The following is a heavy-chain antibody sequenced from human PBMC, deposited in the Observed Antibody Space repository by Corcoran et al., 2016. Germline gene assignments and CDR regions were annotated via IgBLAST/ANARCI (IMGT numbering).Heavy chain of an antibody. J-gene: IGHJ6*02. CDR2: INTGNGNT. CDR3: VRDLPYSFYFYGMDV. D-gene: IGHD4-4*01. Sequence: QVQLVQSGAEVKKPGASVKVSYKASGYTFSGYAMHWVRQAPGQRLEWMGWINTGNGNTRYSQRFQGRVTITRDTSASTAYMELSSLRSEDTAVYYCVRDLPYSFYFYGMDVWGQGTTVTVSS. CDR1: GYTFSGYA. V-gene: IGHV1-3*04.